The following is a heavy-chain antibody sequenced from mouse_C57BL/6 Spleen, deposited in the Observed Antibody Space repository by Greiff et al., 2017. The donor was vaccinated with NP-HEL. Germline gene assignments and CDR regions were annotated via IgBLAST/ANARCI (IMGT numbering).Heavy chain of an antibody. J-gene: IGHJ2*01. Sequence: QVQLQQSGAELVRPGASVTLSCKASGYTFTDYEMHWVKQTPVHGLEWIGAIDPETGGTAYNQKFKGKAILTADKSSSTAYMELRSLTSEDSAVYYCTRRWLRRVYYCDYWGQGTTLTVSS. CDR3: TRRWLRRVYYCDY. D-gene: IGHD2-2*01. V-gene: IGHV1-15*01. CDR2: IDPETGGT. CDR1: GYTFTDYE.